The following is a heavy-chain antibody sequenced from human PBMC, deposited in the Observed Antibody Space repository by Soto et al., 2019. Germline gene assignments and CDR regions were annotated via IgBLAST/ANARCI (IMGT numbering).Heavy chain of an antibody. V-gene: IGHV1-18*01. CDR1: GYTLTSYG. Sequence: GASVKVSCKASGYTLTSYGISWVREVPGQGLEWMGWLRTHNRTTTYAQKVQCRVTVTTDTSTSTAYMELRSLRSDDTAGYYCARDEGGRQDLLIYYYYYPRDVWGQGTAVTGSS. CDR2: LRTHNRTT. CDR3: ARDEGGRQDLLIYYYYYPRDV. D-gene: IGHD2-15*01. J-gene: IGHJ6*02.